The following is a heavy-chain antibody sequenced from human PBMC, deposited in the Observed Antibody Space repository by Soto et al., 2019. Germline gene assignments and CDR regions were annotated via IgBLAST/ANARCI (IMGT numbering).Heavy chain of an antibody. V-gene: IGHV3-74*01. CDR1: GFTFSSYW. Sequence: EVQLVESGGGLVQPGGSLRLSCAASGFTFSSYWMHWVRQVPGKGLVWVSRINSDGSSTNYADSVKGRFTISRDNAKTTLYVQMNSLRAEDTDVYYCARGGGGAYGSGFVWGQGTTVTVSS. CDR3: ARGGGGAYGSGFV. CDR2: INSDGSST. D-gene: IGHD3-10*01. J-gene: IGHJ6*02.